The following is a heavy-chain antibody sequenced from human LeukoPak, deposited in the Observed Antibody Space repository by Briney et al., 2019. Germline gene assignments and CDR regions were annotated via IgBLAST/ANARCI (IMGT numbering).Heavy chain of an antibody. CDR3: ARVAVIAAAGNTFDI. CDR1: GGSISSYY. J-gene: IGHJ3*02. Sequence: PSETLSLTCTVPGGSISSYYWSWIRQPPGKGLEWIGEIYHSGSTNYNPSLKSRVTMSVDKSKNQFSLKVSSVTAADTAMFYCARVAVIAAAGNTFDIWGQGTMVTVSS. D-gene: IGHD6-13*01. V-gene: IGHV4-59*12. CDR2: IYHSGST.